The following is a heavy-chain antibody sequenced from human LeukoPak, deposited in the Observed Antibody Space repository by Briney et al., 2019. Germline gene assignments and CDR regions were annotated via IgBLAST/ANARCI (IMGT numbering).Heavy chain of an antibody. CDR1: GYTFTRYG. V-gene: IGHV1-18*01. CDR2: ISAYNGNT. J-gene: IGHJ5*02. D-gene: IGHD6-13*01. CDR3: ARGKQLFNWFDP. Sequence: ASVKVSCKASGYTFTRYGISWVRQAPGHGLEWMGWISAYNGNTNYAQKLQGRVTMTTDTSTSTDYMELRSLRSDDTAVYYCARGKQLFNWFDPWGQGTLVTVSS.